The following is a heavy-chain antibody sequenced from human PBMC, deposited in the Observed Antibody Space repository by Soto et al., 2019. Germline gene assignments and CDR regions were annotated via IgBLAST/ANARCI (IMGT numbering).Heavy chain of an antibody. J-gene: IGHJ5*02. V-gene: IGHV4-39*01. Sequence: PSETLSLTCSVSDDSISSRGYYWGWIRQPPGKGLEWIGTIYSGGDTYYTPSLKSRVTMSVDTSKNQFSLKLNSVTAADTAVYYCARQVDLYTWLDPWGHGILVTVSS. CDR3: ARQVDLYTWLDP. D-gene: IGHD2-2*02. CDR1: DDSISSRGYY. CDR2: IYSGGDT.